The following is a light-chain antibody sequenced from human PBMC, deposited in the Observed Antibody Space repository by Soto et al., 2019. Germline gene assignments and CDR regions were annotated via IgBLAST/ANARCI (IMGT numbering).Light chain of an antibody. J-gene: IGLJ1*01. CDR2: DVS. CDR1: SSDVGGYSY. Sequence: QSALTQPRSVSGSPGQSVTISCTGTSSDVGGYSYVSWFQQHPGKAPKLMIYDVSKRPSGVPDRFSGSKSGNTASLTISGLQAEGEADYYCCSFAGSYTLYVFGTGTKVTVL. CDR3: CSFAGSYTLYV. V-gene: IGLV2-11*01.